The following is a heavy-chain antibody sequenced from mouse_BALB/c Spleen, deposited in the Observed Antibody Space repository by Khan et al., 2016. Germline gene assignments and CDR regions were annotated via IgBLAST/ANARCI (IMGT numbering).Heavy chain of an antibody. CDR3: ARDDRWFAY. CDR2: ISDGGSYT. D-gene: IGHD2-14*01. Sequence: VALVESGGGLVKPGGSLKLSCAASGFTFSDYYMYWVRQTPEKRLEWVATISDGGSYTYYPDSVKGRFTISRDNAKNNLYLQMSSLKSEDTAMYYCARDDRWFAYWGQGTLVTVSA. V-gene: IGHV5-4*02. J-gene: IGHJ3*01. CDR1: GFTFSDYY.